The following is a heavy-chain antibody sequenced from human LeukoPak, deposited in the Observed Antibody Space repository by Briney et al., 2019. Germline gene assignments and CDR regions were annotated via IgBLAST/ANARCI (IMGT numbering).Heavy chain of an antibody. CDR2: IKQDGSEK. CDR1: GFTFSTYY. CDR3: ARATFYYDYHMDV. J-gene: IGHJ6*02. V-gene: IGHV3-7*01. Sequence: AGGSLRLSCAGSGFTFSTYYMSWVRQAPGKGLEWVANIKQDGSEKYYVGSVEGRFTISRDDAKNSLYLHMTSLRAEDTAVYYCARATFYYDYHMDVWGQGTTVTVSS. D-gene: IGHD1-1*01.